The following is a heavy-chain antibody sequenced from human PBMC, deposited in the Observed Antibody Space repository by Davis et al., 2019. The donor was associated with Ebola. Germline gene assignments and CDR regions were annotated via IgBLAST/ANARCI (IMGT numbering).Heavy chain of an antibody. CDR2: IFSGGKI. D-gene: IGHD6-13*01. CDR1: GFTVSDNY. V-gene: IGHV3-66*01. Sequence: PSETLSLTCAASGFTVSDNYMSWVRQAPGKGLEWVSSIFSGGKIFYADSVKGRFSISRDTSKNMLYLQMSSLRVEDTGVYYCAIGRGSSWFHYWGRGTLVTVSS. J-gene: IGHJ4*02. CDR3: AIGRGSSWFHY.